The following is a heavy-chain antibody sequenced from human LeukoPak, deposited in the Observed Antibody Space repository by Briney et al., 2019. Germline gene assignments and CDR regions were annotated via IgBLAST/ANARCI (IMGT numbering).Heavy chain of an antibody. J-gene: IGHJ4*02. Sequence: GGSLRLSCAASGFTFNSYGIHWVRQAPGKGLEWVAVISYDGSNKNYADSVKGRFTVSRDNSKNTLYLQMNSLRGEDTAVYYCAKEAYYHLSAAHPGDYWGQGTLVTVSS. CDR3: AKEAYYHLSAAHPGDY. V-gene: IGHV3-30*18. D-gene: IGHD3-3*02. CDR1: GFTFNSYG. CDR2: ISYDGSNK.